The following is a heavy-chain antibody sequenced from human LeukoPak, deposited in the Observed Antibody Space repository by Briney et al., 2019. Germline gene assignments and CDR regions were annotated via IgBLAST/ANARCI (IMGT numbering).Heavy chain of an antibody. Sequence: SETLSLTCTVSGDSISSSSYYLGWIRHSPGKGLEWIGSIYYSGSTYYNPSLNSRATISVDPSKNQFSQKLSSVTAADTAVYYCARQFWSGYYVHYWGQGTLVTVSS. CDR3: ARQFWSGYYVHY. CDR2: IYYSGST. D-gene: IGHD3-3*01. CDR1: GDSISSSSYY. V-gene: IGHV4-39*01. J-gene: IGHJ4*02.